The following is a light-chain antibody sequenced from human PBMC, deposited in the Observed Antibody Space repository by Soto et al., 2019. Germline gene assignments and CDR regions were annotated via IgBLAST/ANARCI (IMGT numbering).Light chain of an antibody. J-gene: IGKJ5*01. CDR2: DAS. CDR1: QNIRSR. Sequence: DFQMTQSPSTLSAYVGDRVTITCRASQNIRSRLAWFQQKPGKAPKLLIYDASSLESGVPQRFSGSGSGTEFSLTISSLQSEDFAVYYCQQYSKWPITFGQGTRLEIK. V-gene: IGKV1-5*01. CDR3: QQYSKWPIT.